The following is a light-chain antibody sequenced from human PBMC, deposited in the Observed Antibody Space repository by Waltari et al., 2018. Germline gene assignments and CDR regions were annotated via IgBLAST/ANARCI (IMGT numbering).Light chain of an antibody. J-gene: IGLJ2*01. Sequence: QSVLTQPASVSGSPGQSITISCNGTSSAVGGYNYVTWYQQQPGKAPKLMIYEDSNRPSGVSNPFPGSKPGNTASLTISGLQAEDEAYYYRSSYTSSSTLVFGGGTKLTVL. CDR3: SSYTSSSTLV. CDR1: SSAVGGYNY. V-gene: IGLV2-14*01. CDR2: EDS.